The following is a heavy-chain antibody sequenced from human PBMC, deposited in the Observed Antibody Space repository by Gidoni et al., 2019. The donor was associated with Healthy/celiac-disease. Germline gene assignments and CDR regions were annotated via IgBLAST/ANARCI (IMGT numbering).Heavy chain of an antibody. CDR3: AKELFVKTKYFQH. V-gene: IGHV3-23*04. CDR2: SSGSGGST. J-gene: IGHJ1*01. CDR1: GFPFSSYA. Sequence: EVQLVDSGGGLVQPGGSLRFSCSASGFPFSSYAMSWVRQAPGQGLEWVSASSGSGGSTYYADSVKGRFTISRDNSKNTLYLQMNSLRAEDTAVYYCAKELFVKTKYFQHWGQGTLVTVSS. D-gene: IGHD3-10*01.